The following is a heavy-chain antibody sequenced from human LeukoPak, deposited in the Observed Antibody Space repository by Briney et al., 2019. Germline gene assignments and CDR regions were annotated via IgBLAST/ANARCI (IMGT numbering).Heavy chain of an antibody. CDR1: GYTFTSYA. Sequence: ASVKVSCKASGYTFTSYAMHWVRQAPGQRLEWMGWINAGNGNTKYSQKFQGRVTITRDTSASTAYMELRSLRSDDTAVYYCARDNSGSSAFDYWGQGTLVTVSS. V-gene: IGHV1-3*01. CDR3: ARDNSGSSAFDY. D-gene: IGHD1-26*01. CDR2: INAGNGNT. J-gene: IGHJ4*02.